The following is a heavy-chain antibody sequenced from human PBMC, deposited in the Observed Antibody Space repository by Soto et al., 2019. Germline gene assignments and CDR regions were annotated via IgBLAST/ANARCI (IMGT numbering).Heavy chain of an antibody. CDR1: GFTFSSYA. D-gene: IGHD2-15*01. J-gene: IGHJ5*02. CDR3: AKARCTSNTCYVPDH. V-gene: IGHV3-23*01. CDR2: ISGSGGSP. Sequence: GGSLRLSCAASGFTFSSYAMSWVRQAPGKGLEWVSAISGSGGSPSYADSVQGRFTISRDNPKNTLYLQMSSLRVEDTAIYYCAKARCTSNTCYVPDHWGQGTRVTVSS.